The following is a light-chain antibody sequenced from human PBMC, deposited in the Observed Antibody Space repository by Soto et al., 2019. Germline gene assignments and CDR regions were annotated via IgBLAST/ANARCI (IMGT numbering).Light chain of an antibody. CDR1: NIDVGGYNY. CDR3: NSYRSTSARYV. CDR2: DVT. Sequence: QSVLTQPASVSGSPGQSITISCTGTNIDVGGYNYVSWYQQHPGKAPRLIISDVTNRPSGVSNRFSGSKSGNTASLTISGLQAEDEDDYYCNSYRSTSARYVFGTGPSSPS. V-gene: IGLV2-14*01. J-gene: IGLJ1*01.